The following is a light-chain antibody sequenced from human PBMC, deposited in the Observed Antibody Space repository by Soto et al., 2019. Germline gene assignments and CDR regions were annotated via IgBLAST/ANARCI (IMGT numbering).Light chain of an antibody. V-gene: IGLV4-69*01. CDR3: QTWGTGMV. CDR1: SGHSSYA. Sequence: QTVVTQSPSASASLGASVKLTCTLSSGHSSYAIAWHQQQPEKGPRYLMKLNSDGSHSKGDGIPDRFSGSSSGAEHYLTISSLQSEDEADYYCQTWGTGMVFGGGTKVTVL. J-gene: IGLJ2*01. CDR2: LNSDGSH.